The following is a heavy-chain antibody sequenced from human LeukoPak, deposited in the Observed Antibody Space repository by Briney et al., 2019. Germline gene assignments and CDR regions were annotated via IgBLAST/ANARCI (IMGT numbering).Heavy chain of an antibody. V-gene: IGHV1-2*02. J-gene: IGHJ5*02. CDR2: INPNSGGT. CDR3: AREKLVRLILARWFVP. CDR1: GYTFTDYY. Sequence: ASVTLSFTCTGYTFTDYYMHWVRQAPGQGLEWMGWINPNSGGTNYAQKFQGRVTMTRDTSISTACMELSRLRSDDTAVYYCAREKLVRLILARWFVPWGEGTLVTVSS. D-gene: IGHD1-1*01.